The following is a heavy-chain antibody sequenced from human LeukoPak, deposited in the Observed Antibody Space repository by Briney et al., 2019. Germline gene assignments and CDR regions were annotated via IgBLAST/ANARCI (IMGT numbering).Heavy chain of an antibody. D-gene: IGHD2-21*01. CDR2: TYYSGST. Sequence: SETLSLTCTVSGGSISSGDYYWSWIRQPPGTGLEWIGYTYYSGSTYYNPSLKGRVTISVDTSKNQFSLKLSSATAADTAVYYCARDRLPGPRWGQGTLVTVSS. CDR1: GGSISSGDYY. J-gene: IGHJ4*02. CDR3: ARDRLPGPR. V-gene: IGHV4-30-4*01.